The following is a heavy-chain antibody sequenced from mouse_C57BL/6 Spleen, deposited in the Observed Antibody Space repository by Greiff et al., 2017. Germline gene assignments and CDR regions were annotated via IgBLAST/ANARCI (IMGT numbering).Heavy chain of an antibody. D-gene: IGHD2-3*01. CDR2: ISYDGSN. CDR1: GYSITSGYY. CDR3: ARGADGYYLFAY. V-gene: IGHV3-6*01. J-gene: IGHJ3*01. Sequence: VQLQQSGPGLVKPSQSLSLTCSVTGYSITSGYYWNWIRQFPGNKLEWMGYISYDGSNNYNPSLKNRISITRDTSKNQFFLKLNSVTTEDTATYYCARGADGYYLFAYWGQGTLVTVSA.